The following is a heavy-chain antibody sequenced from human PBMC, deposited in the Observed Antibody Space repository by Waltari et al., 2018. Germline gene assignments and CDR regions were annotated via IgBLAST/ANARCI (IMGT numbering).Heavy chain of an antibody. CDR2: ISYDGSNK. Sequence: QVQLVESGGGVVQPGRSLRLSCAASGFTFSSYAMHWVRQAPGKGLEWVAVISYDGSNKYYADSVKGRFTISRDNSKNTLYLQMNSLRAEDTAVYYCARESSGSYYNEGYFDYWGQGTLVTVSS. J-gene: IGHJ4*02. V-gene: IGHV3-30-3*01. D-gene: IGHD1-26*01. CDR3: ARESSGSYYNEGYFDY. CDR1: GFTFSSYA.